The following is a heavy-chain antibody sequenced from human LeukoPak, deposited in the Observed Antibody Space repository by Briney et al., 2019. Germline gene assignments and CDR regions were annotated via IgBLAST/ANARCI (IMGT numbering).Heavy chain of an antibody. CDR3: ARGRIAAAGRPFDP. D-gene: IGHD6-13*01. V-gene: IGHV1-2*02. CDR1: GYTFTGHY. CDR2: INPNSGVT. Sequence: ASVKVSCKASGYTFTGHYMHWVRQAPGQGLEWMGWINPNSGVTDYAQKFQGRVTMTRDTSISTAYMEVSSLRSDDTAVYYCARGRIAAAGRPFDPWGQGTLVTASS. J-gene: IGHJ5*02.